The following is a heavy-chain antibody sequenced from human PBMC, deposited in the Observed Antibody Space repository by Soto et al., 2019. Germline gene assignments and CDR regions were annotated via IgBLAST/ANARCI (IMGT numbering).Heavy chain of an antibody. V-gene: IGHV4-39*01. Sequence: PSETLSLTCTVSGVSISNSSYYWGWIRRPPGKGLEWIGTIYYSGVTYYNPSLKSRVTIYVDTSKNQFSLKLTSVTAADTAVYYCARQGSKWGQGTLVTVSS. CDR2: IYYSGVT. CDR1: GVSISNSSYY. J-gene: IGHJ4*02. CDR3: ARQGSK.